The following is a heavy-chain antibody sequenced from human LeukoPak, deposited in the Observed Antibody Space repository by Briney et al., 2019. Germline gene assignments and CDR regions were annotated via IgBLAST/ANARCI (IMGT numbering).Heavy chain of an antibody. Sequence: ASVTVSFKASGYTFTSYYMHWVRQAPGQGLEWMGIINPSGGSTSYAQKFQGRVTMTRDTSTSTVYMELSSLRSEGTAVYYCARDSAQGSDEPTYYFDYWGQGTLVTVSS. V-gene: IGHV1-46*01. CDR3: ARDSAQGSDEPTYYFDY. J-gene: IGHJ4*02. CDR1: GYTFTSYY. CDR2: INPSGGST. D-gene: IGHD1-14*01.